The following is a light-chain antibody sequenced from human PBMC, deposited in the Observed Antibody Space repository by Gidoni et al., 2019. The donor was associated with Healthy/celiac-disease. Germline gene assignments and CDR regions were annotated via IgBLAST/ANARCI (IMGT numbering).Light chain of an antibody. CDR3: QQYYSTPWT. Sequence: DIVMTQSPDSLAVSRGERATINCKSSQSVLYSSNNKNYLAWYQQKPGQPPNLLIYWASTRESGVPDRFSGSGSGTDFTLTISSLQAEDVAVYYCQQYYSTPWTFGQGTKVEIK. CDR2: WAS. V-gene: IGKV4-1*01. J-gene: IGKJ1*01. CDR1: QSVLYSSNNKNY.